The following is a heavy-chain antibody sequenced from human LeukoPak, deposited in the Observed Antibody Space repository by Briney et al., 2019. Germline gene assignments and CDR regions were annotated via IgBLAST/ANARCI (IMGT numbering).Heavy chain of an antibody. D-gene: IGHD3-22*01. Sequence: ASVKVSCKASGYTFTSYDINWVRQATGQGLEWMGWMNPNSGNTGYAQKFQGRVTMTRNTSISTAYMELSRLRSEDTAVYYCARQGYYDSSGYLDYWGQGTLVTVSS. J-gene: IGHJ4*02. CDR2: MNPNSGNT. CDR3: ARQGYYDSSGYLDY. V-gene: IGHV1-8*01. CDR1: GYTFTSYD.